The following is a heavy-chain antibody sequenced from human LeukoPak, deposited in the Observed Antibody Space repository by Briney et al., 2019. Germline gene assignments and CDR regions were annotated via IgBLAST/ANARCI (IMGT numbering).Heavy chain of an antibody. CDR2: INWNGGST. J-gene: IGHJ6*03. V-gene: IGHV3-20*04. CDR3: ARVAPRPITIFGVVDYYYMDV. Sequence: GGSLRLSCAASGFTFDDYGMSWVRQAPGKGLEWVSGINWNGGSTGYADSVKGRFTISRDNAKNSLYLQMNSLRAEDTALYYCARVAPRPITIFGVVDYYYMDVWGKGTTVTVSS. CDR1: GFTFDDYG. D-gene: IGHD3-3*01.